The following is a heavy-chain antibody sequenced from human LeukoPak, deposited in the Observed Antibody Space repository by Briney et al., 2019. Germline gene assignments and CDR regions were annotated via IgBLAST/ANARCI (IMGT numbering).Heavy chain of an antibody. CDR1: GFNFGGYG. Sequence: GGSLRLSCVASGFNFGGYGMHWVRQAPGKGLEWVSAISGSGGSTYYADSVKGRFTISRDNSKNTLYLQMNSLRAEDTAVYYCAKCNDFWSGYLLYWGQGTLVTVSS. CDR2: ISGSGGST. CDR3: AKCNDFWSGYLLY. J-gene: IGHJ4*02. D-gene: IGHD3-3*01. V-gene: IGHV3-23*01.